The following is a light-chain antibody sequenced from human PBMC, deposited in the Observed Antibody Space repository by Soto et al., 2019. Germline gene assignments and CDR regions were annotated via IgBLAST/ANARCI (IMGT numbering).Light chain of an antibody. V-gene: IGKV3-20*01. CDR2: GAS. Sequence: EIVLTQSPGNLSLSPGERATLSCRASQSVSSSYLACYQQKPGQAPRLLIYGASSRATGIPDRFSGSGSGTDFTLTISRLEPEDFAVYYCQQYGSSPTFGQGTKVDIK. J-gene: IGKJ1*01. CDR3: QQYGSSPT. CDR1: QSVSSSY.